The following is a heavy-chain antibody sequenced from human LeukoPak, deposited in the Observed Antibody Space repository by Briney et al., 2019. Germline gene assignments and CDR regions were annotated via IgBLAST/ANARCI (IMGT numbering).Heavy chain of an antibody. D-gene: IGHD3-3*01. V-gene: IGHV3-7*03. Sequence: GGSLRLSCVVSGFTFSSYWMTWVRQAPGKGLEWVANIKQDGSEKYYVDSVKGRFTISRDNSKNTLYLQMNSLRAEDTAVYCCAKDLYRRQPLLGVACFDYWGQGTLVTVSS. CDR3: AKDLYRRQPLLGVACFDY. J-gene: IGHJ4*02. CDR2: IKQDGSEK. CDR1: GFTFSSYW.